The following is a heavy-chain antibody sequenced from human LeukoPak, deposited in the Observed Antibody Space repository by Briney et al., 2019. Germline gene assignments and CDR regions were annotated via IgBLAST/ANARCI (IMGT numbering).Heavy chain of an antibody. CDR2: IYYSGST. CDR1: GGSISFSSYY. V-gene: IGHV4-39*01. CDR3: AGTVTTAEGIDY. Sequence: PSETLSLTCTVSGGSISFSSYYWGWIRQPPGKGLEWIGSIYYSGSTYYNPSLKSRVTISVDTSKNQFSLKLSSVTAADTAVYYCAGTVTTAEGIDYWGQGTLVTVSS. J-gene: IGHJ4*02. D-gene: IGHD4-11*01.